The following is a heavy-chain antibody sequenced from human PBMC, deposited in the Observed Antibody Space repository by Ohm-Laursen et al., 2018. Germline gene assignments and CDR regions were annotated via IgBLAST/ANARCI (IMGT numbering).Heavy chain of an antibody. CDR2: ISWNSGSI. V-gene: IGHV3-9*01. J-gene: IGHJ4*02. CDR1: GFTFDEYA. Sequence: SLRLSCAASGFTFDEYAMHWVRQAPGKGLEWVSGISWNSGSIGYADSVKGRFTISRDNAKNTLYLQMNSLRAEDTAVYYCVRGTFDYWGQGTLVTVSS. CDR3: VRGTFDY. D-gene: IGHD3-16*01.